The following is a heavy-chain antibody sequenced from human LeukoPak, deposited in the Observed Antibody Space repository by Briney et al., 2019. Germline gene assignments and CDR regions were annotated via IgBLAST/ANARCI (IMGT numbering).Heavy chain of an antibody. V-gene: IGHV4-59*01. Sequence: SETLSLTCSVSGGSIGTNSWSWIRQVPGKGLDWIGYSSYSGSSNYNPSLKSRVTISVDTSKTQFSLYLNSVTAADTAVYYCARSDTHHIHSSSWHFDYWGQGTLVTVSS. J-gene: IGHJ4*02. CDR2: SSYSGSS. CDR1: GGSIGTNS. CDR3: ARSDTHHIHSSSWHFDY. D-gene: IGHD6-13*01.